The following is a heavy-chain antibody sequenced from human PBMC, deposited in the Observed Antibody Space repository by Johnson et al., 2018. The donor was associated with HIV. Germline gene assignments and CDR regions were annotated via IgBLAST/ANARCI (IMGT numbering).Heavy chain of an antibody. CDR2: IKWKGGST. Sequence: VQLVESGGGVVRPGGSLRLSCAASGFTFDDYGMSWVRQSPGKGLAWVSAIKWKGGSTDYADSVKGRFTISRYNAKKSLYLQMNSLRAEDTAVYYCAKTEDGFDIWGQGTMVTFS. V-gene: IGHV3-20*04. CDR3: AKTEDGFDI. J-gene: IGHJ3*02. CDR1: GFTFDDYG.